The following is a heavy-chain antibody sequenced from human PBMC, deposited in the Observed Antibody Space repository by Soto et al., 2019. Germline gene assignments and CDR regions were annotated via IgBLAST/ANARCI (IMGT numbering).Heavy chain of an antibody. CDR3: VMVDNYVTPTPQDV. CDR1: GYIFVNYG. CDR2: ISPYTGNT. V-gene: IGHV1-18*01. J-gene: IGHJ6*02. D-gene: IGHD3-16*01. Sequence: QVQLVQSGDEVKKPGASVKVSCKASGYIFVNYGIAWVRQAPGQGLEWMGWISPYTGNTHSATKVQGRLTMTTDTSTSIAYMDLGSLTSDDTAVYYCVMVDNYVTPTPQDVWGQGTTVIVSS.